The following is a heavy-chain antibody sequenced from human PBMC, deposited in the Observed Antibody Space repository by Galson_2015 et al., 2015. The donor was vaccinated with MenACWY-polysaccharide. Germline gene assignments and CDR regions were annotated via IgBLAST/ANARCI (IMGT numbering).Heavy chain of an antibody. CDR3: AREGSRIVFHAFDV. CDR2: IQYDGTNK. J-gene: IGHJ3*01. Sequence: LRLSCSASGLRFSGSGMHWVRQAPGKGLEWVAVIQYDGTNKVYADSVKGRFSISRDNSKNTLYLEMNSLRAEDTALYYCAREGSRIVFHAFDVWGQGTMVPVSS. D-gene: IGHD2-21*01. CDR1: GLRFSGSG. V-gene: IGHV3-33*01.